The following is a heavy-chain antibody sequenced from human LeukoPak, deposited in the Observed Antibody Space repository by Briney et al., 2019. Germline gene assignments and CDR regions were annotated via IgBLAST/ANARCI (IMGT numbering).Heavy chain of an antibody. CDR1: GCSISSYS. D-gene: IGHD2-15*01. CDR3: ARAVHCSGGSGYFDY. J-gene: IGHJ4*02. CDR2: IYNSGST. V-gene: IGHV4-4*07. Sequence: SETLSLACTVSGCSISSYSWSWIRQPAGKGLEWIGRIYNSGSTKYNLSRTSRVTMSVDTSTNQVSLKLTSVTAADTAVYYCARAVHCSGGSGYFDYWGQGTLVTVFS.